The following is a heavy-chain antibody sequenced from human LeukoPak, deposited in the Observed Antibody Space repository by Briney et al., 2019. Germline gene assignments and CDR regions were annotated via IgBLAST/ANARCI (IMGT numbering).Heavy chain of an antibody. Sequence: SETLSLTCAVYGGSFCGYYWTWIRQSPGKGPEWIGEINHSGTSNYNPSLKRRVIMSVDTAKNQFSLRLNSVSAADTAVYYCARGGYFGRCGYPNPLDSWGQGTLVTVSS. D-gene: IGHD2/OR15-2a*01. CDR3: ARGGYFGRCGYPNPLDS. CDR2: INHSGTS. J-gene: IGHJ4*02. CDR1: GGSFCGYY. V-gene: IGHV4-34*01.